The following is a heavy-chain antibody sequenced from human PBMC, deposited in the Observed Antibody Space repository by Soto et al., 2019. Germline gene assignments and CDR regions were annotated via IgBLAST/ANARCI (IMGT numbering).Heavy chain of an antibody. D-gene: IGHD3-22*01. Sequence: GGSLRLSCAASGFTFSSYGMHWVRQAPGKGLEWVAVISYDGSNKYYADSVKGRFTISRDNSENTLYLQMNSLRAEDTAVYYCAKDYDSSGYCLDYWGQGTLVTVSS. J-gene: IGHJ4*02. CDR2: ISYDGSNK. CDR3: AKDYDSSGYCLDY. V-gene: IGHV3-30*18. CDR1: GFTFSSYG.